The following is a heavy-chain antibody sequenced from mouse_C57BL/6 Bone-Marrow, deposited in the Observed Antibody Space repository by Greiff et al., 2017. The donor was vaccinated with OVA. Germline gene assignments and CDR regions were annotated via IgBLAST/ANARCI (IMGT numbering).Heavy chain of an antibody. CDR2: IDPSDSYT. Sequence: QVQLQQPGAELVRPGTSVKLSCKASGYTFTSYWMHWVKQRPGQGLEWIGVIDPSDSYTNYNQKFKGKATLTVDTSSSTAYMPLSSLTSEDSAVYYCASGLRNYWGQGTTLTVSS. CDR1: GYTFTSYW. V-gene: IGHV1-59*01. D-gene: IGHD1-1*01. J-gene: IGHJ2*01. CDR3: ASGLRNY.